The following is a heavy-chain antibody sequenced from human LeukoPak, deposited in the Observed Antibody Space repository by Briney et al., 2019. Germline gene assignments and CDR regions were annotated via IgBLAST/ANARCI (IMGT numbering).Heavy chain of an antibody. CDR1: GFTFSDYY. J-gene: IGHJ4*02. CDR2: ISDSGSIR. CDR3: AKGDSSSWSNYFDY. V-gene: IGHV3-11*01. D-gene: IGHD6-13*01. Sequence: PGGSLRLSCAASGFTFSDYYMSWIRQAPGEGLKWISYISDSGSIRYYGDSVKGRFTISRDNAKNSLYLQMNSLRAEDMALYYCAKGDSSSWSNYFDYWGQGTLVTVSS.